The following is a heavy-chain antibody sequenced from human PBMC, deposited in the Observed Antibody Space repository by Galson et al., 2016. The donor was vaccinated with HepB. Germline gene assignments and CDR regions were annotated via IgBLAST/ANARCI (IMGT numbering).Heavy chain of an antibody. CDR1: GDSVSSGSFY. Sequence: SETLSLTCTVSGDSVSSGSFYWSWIRQPPGKGLEWIGNIYYTGSTNHNPSLKSRVTMKVDRSKNHFSLRLSSVTAADTAVYYCARVGYYGSGRAFYFDYWGQGPLVTVSS. D-gene: IGHD3-10*01. J-gene: IGHJ4*02. CDR3: ARVGYYGSGRAFYFDY. V-gene: IGHV4-61*03. CDR2: IYYTGST.